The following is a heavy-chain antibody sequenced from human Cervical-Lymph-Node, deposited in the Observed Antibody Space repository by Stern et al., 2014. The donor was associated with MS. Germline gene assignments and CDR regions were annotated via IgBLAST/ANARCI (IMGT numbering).Heavy chain of an antibody. CDR2: IKQDGSEK. J-gene: IGHJ4*02. D-gene: IGHD6-19*01. CDR3: ASSASIALAGDY. CDR1: GFTFSSYW. Sequence: EVHLVESGGGLVQPGGSLRLSCAASGFTFSSYWMSWVRQAPGQGLEWVANIKQDGSEKYYVDSVKGRFTISRDNTKNSLYLQMNSLRAEDTAVYYCASSASIALAGDYWGQGTLVTVSS. V-gene: IGHV3-7*01.